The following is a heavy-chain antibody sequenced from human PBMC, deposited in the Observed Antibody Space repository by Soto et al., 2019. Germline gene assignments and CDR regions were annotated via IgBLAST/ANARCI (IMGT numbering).Heavy chain of an antibody. CDR1: CGSFSGYY. CDR3: ARGFLEWLLPGATFDY. CDR2: INHSGST. Sequence: PSESLSLTCAVYCGSFSGYYWSWIRQPPGKGLEWIGEINHSGSTNYNPSLKSRVTISVDTSKNQFSLKLSSVTAADTAVYYCARGFLEWLLPGATFDYWGQGTLVTVSS. D-gene: IGHD3-3*01. V-gene: IGHV4-34*01. J-gene: IGHJ4*02.